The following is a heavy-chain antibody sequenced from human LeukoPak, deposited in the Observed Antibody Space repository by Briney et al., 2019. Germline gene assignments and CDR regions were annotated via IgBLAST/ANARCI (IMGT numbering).Heavy chain of an antibody. Sequence: GGSLRLSCAASGFNFNTYTMNWVRQAPGKGLEWVAFIRYDGSNKYCADSVKGRFTISRDNSKNTLYLQMNSLRAEDTAVYYCAKDLRAYYYYYMDVWGKGTTVTVSS. J-gene: IGHJ6*03. CDR1: GFNFNTYT. V-gene: IGHV3-30*02. CDR2: IRYDGSNK. CDR3: AKDLRAYYYYYMDV.